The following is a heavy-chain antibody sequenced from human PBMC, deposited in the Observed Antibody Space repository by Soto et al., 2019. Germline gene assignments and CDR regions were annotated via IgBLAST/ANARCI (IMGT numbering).Heavy chain of an antibody. CDR3: VCFISGVLH. Sequence: EVQLVESGGGLVQPGRSLRLSCAASGFTFSDHYMDWVRQAPGKGLEWVGRTKHKREKYTTEYAASVKGRFTISRDDSRNTLYLQLNSLTTEDTAVYYCVCFISGVLHWGQGTLVTLSS. CDR1: GFTFSDHY. D-gene: IGHD3-3*01. J-gene: IGHJ4*02. V-gene: IGHV3-72*01. CDR2: TKHKREKYTT.